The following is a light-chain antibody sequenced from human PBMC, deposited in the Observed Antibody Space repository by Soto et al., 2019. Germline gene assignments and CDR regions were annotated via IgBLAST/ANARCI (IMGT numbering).Light chain of an antibody. J-gene: IGKJ1*01. CDR1: QSVDSSF. CDR3: QQYVSSVT. Sequence: EIVLTQSPGFLSLSPGERATLSCRASQSVDSSFFAWYQQKPGQAPRLLIYGASTRATGIPERFSGSGSGTDFTLTISSLEPEAFAVYYCQQYVSSVTFGQGTKVEIK. V-gene: IGKV3-20*01. CDR2: GAS.